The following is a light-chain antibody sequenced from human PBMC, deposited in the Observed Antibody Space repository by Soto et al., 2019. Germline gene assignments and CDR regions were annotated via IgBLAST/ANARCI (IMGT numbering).Light chain of an antibody. CDR3: QQYNNWLMYT. CDR2: GAS. J-gene: IGKJ2*01. Sequence: EIVMTQSPATLSVSPGERATLSCRASQSVSSSLAWYQQRPGQAPRLLIYGASTRATGIPARFSGSGSGTEVTLTLGSLQSEDFVVYYCQQYNNWLMYTFGQGPKLQIK. CDR1: QSVSSS. V-gene: IGKV3-15*01.